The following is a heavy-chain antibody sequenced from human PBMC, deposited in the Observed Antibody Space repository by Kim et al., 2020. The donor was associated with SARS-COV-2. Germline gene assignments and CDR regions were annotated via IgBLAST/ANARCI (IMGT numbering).Heavy chain of an antibody. J-gene: IGHJ4*02. Sequence: KGRFTISRDNAKNSLYLQMNSLRAEDTALYYCAKDFGYYYDSSGYYPFDYWGQGTLVTVSS. V-gene: IGHV3-9*01. D-gene: IGHD3-22*01. CDR3: AKDFGYYYDSSGYYPFDY.